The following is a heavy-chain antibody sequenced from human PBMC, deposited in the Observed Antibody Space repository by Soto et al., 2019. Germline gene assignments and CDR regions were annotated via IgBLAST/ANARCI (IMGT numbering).Heavy chain of an antibody. Sequence: GGSLRLSCAASGFTFSDYYMNWIRQAPGKGLEWVSYISSSGNTIYYADSMKGRFTISRDNAKNSLYLQMNSLRAEDTAVYYCARDYYDSSGYYYYFDYWGQGTLVTVSS. CDR3: ARDYYDSSGYYYYFDY. J-gene: IGHJ4*02. CDR2: ISSSGNTI. V-gene: IGHV3-11*01. D-gene: IGHD3-22*01. CDR1: GFTFSDYY.